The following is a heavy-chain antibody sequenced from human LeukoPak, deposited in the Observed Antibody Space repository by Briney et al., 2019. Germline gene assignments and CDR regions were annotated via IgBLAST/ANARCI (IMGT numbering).Heavy chain of an antibody. CDR2: ISGSGGST. CDR1: GLTFCSYA. J-gene: IGHJ4*02. CDR3: AKDLSNWNYDHYFDY. D-gene: IGHD1-7*01. V-gene: IGHV3-23*01. Sequence: GGSLRLSCAASGLTFCSYAMSWVRQAPGKGLGWVSAISGSGGSTYYADSVKGRFTISRDNSKNTLYLQMNSLRAEDTAVYYCAKDLSNWNYDHYFDYWGPGTLVTVSS.